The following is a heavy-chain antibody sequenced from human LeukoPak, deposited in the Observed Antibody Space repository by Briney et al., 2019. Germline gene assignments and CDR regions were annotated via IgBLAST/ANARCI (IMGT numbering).Heavy chain of an antibody. J-gene: IGHJ5*02. D-gene: IGHD3-22*01. CDR2: ISAYNRNT. CDR3: ARDSYYYDSENWFDP. CDR1: GYTFTSYG. Sequence: GASVKVSCKASGYTFTSYGISWVRQAPGQGLEWMGWISAYNRNTNYAQELQGRVTMTTDTSTSTAYMELRSLRSDDTAVYYCARDSYYYDSENWFDPWGQGTLVTVSS. V-gene: IGHV1-18*01.